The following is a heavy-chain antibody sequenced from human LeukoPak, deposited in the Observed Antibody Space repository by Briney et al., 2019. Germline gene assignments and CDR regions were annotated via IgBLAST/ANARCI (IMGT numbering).Heavy chain of an antibody. CDR3: ARDPGTYYYDSSGYYARVYYFDY. CDR1: GYTFTGYY. D-gene: IGHD3-22*01. V-gene: IGHV1-2*02. CDR2: INPNSGGT. J-gene: IGHJ4*02. Sequence: GASVKVSCKASGYTFTGYYMHWVRQAPGQGLEWMGWINPNSGGTNYAQKFQGRVTMTRDTSISTASMELSRLRSDDTAVYYCARDPGTYYYDSSGYYARVYYFDYWGQGTLVTVSS.